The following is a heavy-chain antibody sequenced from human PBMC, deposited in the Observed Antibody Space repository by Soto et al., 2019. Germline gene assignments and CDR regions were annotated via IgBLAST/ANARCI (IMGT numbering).Heavy chain of an antibody. CDR3: ARDIYSYGSVGTPDI. J-gene: IGHJ3*02. CDR2: ISNDGNRQ. Sequence: QEQLMESGGGVVQPGRSLRLSCVASGFSFSSQAMHWVRQAPGKRLEWVAAISNDGNRQLYADSVKDRFTISRDNSRNTLELKMNNLRTEDTGVYFCARDIYSYGSVGTPDIWGQGTMVTVSS. D-gene: IGHD5-18*01. V-gene: IGHV3-30-3*01. CDR1: GFSFSSQA.